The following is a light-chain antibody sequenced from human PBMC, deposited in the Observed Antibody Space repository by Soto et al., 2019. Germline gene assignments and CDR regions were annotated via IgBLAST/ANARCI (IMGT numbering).Light chain of an antibody. CDR2: GNT. CDR1: SSNIGAGYD. CDR3: QSYDSNLSAHVV. Sequence: QSVLTQPPSVSGAPGQRVTISCIGSSSNIGAGYDVHWYQQLPGTAPKLLIYGNTNRPSGVPDRFSGSKSGTSASLAITGLQAEDEADYYCQSYDSNLSAHVVFGGGTKLTVL. J-gene: IGLJ3*02. V-gene: IGLV1-40*01.